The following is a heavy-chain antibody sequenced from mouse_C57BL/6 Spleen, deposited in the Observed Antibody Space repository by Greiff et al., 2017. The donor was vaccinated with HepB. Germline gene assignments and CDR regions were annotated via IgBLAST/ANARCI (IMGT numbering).Heavy chain of an antibody. V-gene: IGHV1-50*01. D-gene: IGHD4-1*01. CDR2: IDPSDSYT. CDR3: ARWGGLTGGYFDV. CDR1: GYTFTSYW. J-gene: IGHJ1*03. Sequence: QVQLQQPGAELVKPGASVKLSCKASGYTFTSYWMQWVKQRPGQGLEWIGEIDPSDSYTNYNQKFKGKATLTVDTSYSTAYMQLSSLTSEDSAVYYCARWGGLTGGYFDVWGTGTTVTVSS.